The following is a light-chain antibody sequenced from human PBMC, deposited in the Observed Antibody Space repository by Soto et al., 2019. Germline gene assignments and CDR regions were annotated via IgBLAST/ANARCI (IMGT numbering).Light chain of an antibody. Sequence: EIVLTQSPATLSVSPGERATLSCRASQSVSNNLAWYQQRPGQAPRLLIYGASTRATGISARFSGSGSGTEFTLTISSLQSEDFKVYYCQQYNKWPLFTFGPGTRVDFK. CDR1: QSVSNN. J-gene: IGKJ3*01. V-gene: IGKV3-15*01. CDR2: GAS. CDR3: QQYNKWPLFT.